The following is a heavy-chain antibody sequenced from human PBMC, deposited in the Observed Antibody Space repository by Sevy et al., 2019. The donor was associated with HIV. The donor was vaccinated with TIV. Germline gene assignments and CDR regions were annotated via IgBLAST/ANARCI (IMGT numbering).Heavy chain of an antibody. CDR1: GGSISSSNW. CDR3: ARGFDTPRGFDP. D-gene: IGHD3-10*01. CDR2: IYRSGST. V-gene: IGHV4-4*02. J-gene: IGHJ5*02. Sequence: SETLSLTCGVSGGSISSSNWWHWVRQPPGKGLEWIGEIYRSGSTNYNPSLKSRVTISVDNSKNQFSLQLNSVTAADTDVYYCARGFDTPRGFDPWGQGTLVTVSS.